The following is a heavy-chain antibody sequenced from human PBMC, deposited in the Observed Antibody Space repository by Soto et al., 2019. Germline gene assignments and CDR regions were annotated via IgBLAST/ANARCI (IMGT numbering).Heavy chain of an antibody. CDR2: INHSGST. CDR3: ARGFYSGYEGYYFDY. V-gene: IGHV4-34*01. D-gene: IGHD5-12*01. Sequence: PSETLSLTCAVYGGSFSGYYWSWIRQPPGKGLEWIGEINHSGSTNYNPSLKSRVTISVDTSKNQFSLKLSSVTAADTAVYYCARGFYSGYEGYYFDYWGQGTLVTVS. CDR1: GGSFSGYY. J-gene: IGHJ4*02.